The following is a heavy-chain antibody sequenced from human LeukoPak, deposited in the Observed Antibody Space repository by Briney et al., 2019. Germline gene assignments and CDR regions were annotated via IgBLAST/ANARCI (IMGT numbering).Heavy chain of an antibody. J-gene: IGHJ6*02. D-gene: IGHD3-16*01. V-gene: IGHV4-59*08. CDR1: GGSISRYS. CDR3: ARHEIGASRYFYYGVDV. CDR2: MYHSGST. Sequence: SETLSLACTVSGGSISRYSWSWIRQPPGKGLEWIGYMYHSGSTKYNPSLKSRVTISVDTSKNQVSLKVSSVSAADTAMYYCARHEIGASRYFYYGVDVWGQGTTVTVSS.